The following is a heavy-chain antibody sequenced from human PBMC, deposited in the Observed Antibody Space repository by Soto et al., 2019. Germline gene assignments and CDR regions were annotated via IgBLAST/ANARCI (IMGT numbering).Heavy chain of an antibody. V-gene: IGHV4-59*01. D-gene: IGHD2-2*02. J-gene: IGHJ6*02. Sequence: QVQLQESGPGLVKPSETLSLTCTVSGGSISSYYWSWIRQPPGKGLEWIGYIYYSGSTNYNPSLKSRVTISVDTSKNQFSLKLSSVTAADPAVYYCAREIGLSYTGYGMDVWGQGTTVTVSS. CDR3: AREIGLSYTGYGMDV. CDR2: IYYSGST. CDR1: GGSISSYY.